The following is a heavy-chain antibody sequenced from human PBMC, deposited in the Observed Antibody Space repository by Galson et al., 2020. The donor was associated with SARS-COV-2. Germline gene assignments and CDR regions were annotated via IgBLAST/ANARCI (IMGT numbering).Heavy chain of an antibody. D-gene: IGHD5-12*01. CDR2: MFHSGNT. Sequence: SETLSLTCAVSGGSISNDAYSWSWIRQPPGKGLEWIANMFHSGNTYYNPSLKSRVTISVDRSKNQFSLNLRSVTAADTAVYYCARKVATNNCYFYYGLDVWGQGTTVIVSS. V-gene: IGHV4-30-2*01. CDR1: GGSISNDAYS. J-gene: IGHJ6*02. CDR3: ARKVATNNCYFYYGLDV.